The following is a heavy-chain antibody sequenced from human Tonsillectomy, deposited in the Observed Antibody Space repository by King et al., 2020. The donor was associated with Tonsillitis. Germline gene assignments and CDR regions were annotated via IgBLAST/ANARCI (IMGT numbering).Heavy chain of an antibody. Sequence: VQLQQWGAGLLKPSETLSLNCGVYGGPFDGFYWSWIRQPPGKGLEWIGEIDHTGRTNYNPSLKSRVIMSVDTSKHQFSLRLRSVTAADPAVYYCARKGGLYNLWYFDFWGRGTLVAVSS. CDR3: ARKGGLYNLWYFDF. V-gene: IGHV4-34*01. D-gene: IGHD5-24*01. CDR1: GGPFDGFY. CDR2: IDHTGRT. J-gene: IGHJ2*01.